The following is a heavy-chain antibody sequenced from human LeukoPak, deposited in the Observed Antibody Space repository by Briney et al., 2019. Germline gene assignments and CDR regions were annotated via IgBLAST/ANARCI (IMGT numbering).Heavy chain of an antibody. CDR3: ARVVTMVRGVIITTNWYFDL. CDR1: GGSISSHY. Sequence: SETLSLTCTGSGGSISSHYWSWIRQPPGKGLEWIGYIYYSGSTNYNPSLKSRVTISVDTSKNQFSLKLSSVTAADTAVYYCARVVTMVRGVIITTNWYFDLWGRGTLVTVSS. D-gene: IGHD3-10*01. CDR2: IYYSGST. J-gene: IGHJ2*01. V-gene: IGHV4-59*11.